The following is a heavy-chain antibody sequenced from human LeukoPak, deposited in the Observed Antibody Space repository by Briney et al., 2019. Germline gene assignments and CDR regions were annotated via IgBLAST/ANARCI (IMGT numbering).Heavy chain of an antibody. Sequence: ASVKVSCKASGYTLTSYGISWVRQAPGQGLEWMGGTSAYNGQTNYAQKFQARVTMTTDTSTTTAYMELRNLRSDDTAVYYCARGSDYYTPSGAHYYYMDVWGKGTTVTV. D-gene: IGHD3-10*01. CDR3: ARGSDYYTPSGAHYYYMDV. J-gene: IGHJ6*03. V-gene: IGHV1-18*01. CDR1: GYTLTSYG. CDR2: TSAYNGQT.